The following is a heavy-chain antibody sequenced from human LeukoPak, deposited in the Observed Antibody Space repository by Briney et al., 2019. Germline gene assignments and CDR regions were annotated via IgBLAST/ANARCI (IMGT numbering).Heavy chain of an antibody. V-gene: IGHV3-74*01. D-gene: IGHD4-11*01. Sequence: GGSLRLSCVASGFTFSSYWMHWVRQAPGKGLVWVSRINRDETSTTYADSVKGRFTISRDNAKNTLYLHMNSLRAEDTAVYYCARERNSAGSHLDYWGQGTLVTVSS. CDR1: GFTFSSYW. CDR2: INRDETST. J-gene: IGHJ4*02. CDR3: ARERNSAGSHLDY.